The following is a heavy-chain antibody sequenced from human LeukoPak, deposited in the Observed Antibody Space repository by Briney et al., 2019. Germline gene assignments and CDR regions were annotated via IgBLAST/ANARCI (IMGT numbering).Heavy chain of an antibody. D-gene: IGHD3-9*01. J-gene: IGHJ3*02. CDR3: AKVHYDILTGGVSAAFDI. CDR1: GFTFSSYA. CDR2: ISGSDGST. Sequence: GGSLRLSCAASGFTFSSYAMSWVRQAPGKGLEWVSGISGSDGSTNYADSVKGRFTISRDNSKNTLYLQMNSLRAEDTAVYYCAKVHYDILTGGVSAAFDIWGQGTMVTVSS. V-gene: IGHV3-23*01.